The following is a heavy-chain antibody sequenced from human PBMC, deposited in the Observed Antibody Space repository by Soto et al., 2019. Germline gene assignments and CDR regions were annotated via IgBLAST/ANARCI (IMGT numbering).Heavy chain of an antibody. CDR2: IYHSGST. D-gene: IGHD3-10*01. V-gene: IGHV4-30-2*01. CDR3: ARVPVRKYYGAGSYNNYYFGMDV. J-gene: IGHJ6*02. CDR1: GGSISSGGYS. Sequence: SETLSLTCAVSGGSISSGGYSWSWIRQPPGKGLEWIGYIYHSGSTYYNPSLKSRVTISVDRSKNQFSLKLSSVTAADTAVYYCARVPVRKYYGAGSYNNYYFGMDVWGQGTTVTVSS.